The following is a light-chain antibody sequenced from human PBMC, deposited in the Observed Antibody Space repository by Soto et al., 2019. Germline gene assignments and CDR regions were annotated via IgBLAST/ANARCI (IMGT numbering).Light chain of an antibody. V-gene: IGKV3D-15*01. CDR2: GAS. J-gene: IGKJ4*01. CDR1: ENVGTN. CDR3: QQYNNWGLT. Sequence: VVMTQSAATLSVSPGERATLSCRASENVGTNLAWYQQKPGQAPRLLIYGASTRATGVPAKFSGSGSGTEVTLTISSLQSEEFAFYYCQQYNNWGLTFGGGTKVEIK.